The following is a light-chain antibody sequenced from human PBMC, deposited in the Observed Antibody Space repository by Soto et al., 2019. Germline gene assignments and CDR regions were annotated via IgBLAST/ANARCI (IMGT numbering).Light chain of an antibody. CDR2: DVS. CDR3: TSYTSSNTVV. Sequence: QSAPTQPASVSGSPGQSITISCTGTSSDVGGYNYVSWYQQHPGKAPKLIIYDVSYRPSGVSDHFSGSKSGNTASLTISGLQAEDEADYYCTSYTSSNTVVFGGGTKLTVL. V-gene: IGLV2-14*01. J-gene: IGLJ2*01. CDR1: SSDVGGYNY.